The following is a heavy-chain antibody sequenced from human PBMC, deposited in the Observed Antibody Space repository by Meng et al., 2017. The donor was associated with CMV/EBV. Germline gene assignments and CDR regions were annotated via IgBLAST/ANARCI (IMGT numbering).Heavy chain of an antibody. D-gene: IGHD3-16*01. J-gene: IGHJ4*02. Sequence: VTPVPSGAEVKKPGRSVKVSCKASGYTFTGYYMPWVRPAPGQGLEWMGWINPNSGGTNYAQKFQGRVTMTRDTSISTAYMELSRLRSDDTAVYYCARHYDYDDYWGQGTLVTVSS. CDR2: INPNSGGT. CDR3: ARHYDYDDY. V-gene: IGHV1-2*02. CDR1: GYTFTGYY.